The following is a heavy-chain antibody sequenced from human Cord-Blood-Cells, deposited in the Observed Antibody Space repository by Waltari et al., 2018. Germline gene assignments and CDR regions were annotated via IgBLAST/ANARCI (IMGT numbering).Heavy chain of an antibody. CDR3: AREHIVVVTAIDY. Sequence: EVQLVESGGGLVQPGVSLRLSCAAPGLTFSSYWMHWVRQAPGKGLVWVSRINSDGSSTSYADSVKGRFTISRDNAKNTLYLQMNSLRAEDTAVYYCAREHIVVVTAIDYWGQGTLVTVSS. CDR1: GLTFSSYW. V-gene: IGHV3-74*01. CDR2: INSDGSST. D-gene: IGHD2-21*02. J-gene: IGHJ4*02.